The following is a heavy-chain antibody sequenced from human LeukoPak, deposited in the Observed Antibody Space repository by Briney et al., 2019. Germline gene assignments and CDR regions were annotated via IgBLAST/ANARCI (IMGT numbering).Heavy chain of an antibody. V-gene: IGHV1-69*01. CDR2: ILPIFGTA. Sequence: SVNVSCKASGGTFSSYAISWVRQAPGQGLEWMGGILPIFGTANYAQKFQGRVTITADESTSTAYMELSSLRSEDTAVYYCARDECSSTSCLSDFDYWGQGTLVTVSS. CDR1: GGTFSSYA. D-gene: IGHD2-2*01. CDR3: ARDECSSTSCLSDFDY. J-gene: IGHJ4*02.